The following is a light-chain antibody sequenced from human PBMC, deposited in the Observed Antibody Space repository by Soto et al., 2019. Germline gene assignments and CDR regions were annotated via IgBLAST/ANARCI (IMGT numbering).Light chain of an antibody. J-gene: IGLJ2*01. CDR1: SGHSGYP. CDR2: VNSDGSH. Sequence: QAVVTQSPSASASLGASVNLTCTLSSGHSGYPIAWHQEQSEKGPRYLMKVNSDGSHSKGDGIPDRFSGSSSGAERHLTISGLQSEDEADYYCQTWGTGTHMVFGGGTKLTVL. V-gene: IGLV4-69*01. CDR3: QTWGTGTHMV.